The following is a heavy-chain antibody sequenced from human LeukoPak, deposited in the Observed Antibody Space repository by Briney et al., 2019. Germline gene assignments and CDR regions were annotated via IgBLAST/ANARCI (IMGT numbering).Heavy chain of an antibody. V-gene: IGHV3-74*01. Sequence: GGSLRLSCAASGFTFSSYWMHWVRQAPGKGLVWVSRINTDGSSTSYADSVKGRFTISRDNAKNMLYLQMNSLRAEDTAVYYCARDQERAIFGVADAFDIWGQGTMVTVSS. CDR3: ARDQERAIFGVADAFDI. CDR1: GFTFSSYW. D-gene: IGHD3-3*01. J-gene: IGHJ3*02. CDR2: INTDGSST.